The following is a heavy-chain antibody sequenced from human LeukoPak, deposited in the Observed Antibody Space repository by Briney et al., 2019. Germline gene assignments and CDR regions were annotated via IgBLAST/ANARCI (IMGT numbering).Heavy chain of an antibody. J-gene: IGHJ5*02. CDR3: ARGADGVSSNSRGWFDP. CDR2: ISRSGRTI. Sequence: GGSLRLSCAASGFSFSDYYMTWIRQAPGKGLEWVSYISRSGRTIYYADSVKGRFTISRDNAKNSLYLQMNSLRAEDTAVYSCARGADGVSSNSRGWFDPWGQGTLVTVSS. V-gene: IGHV3-11*04. CDR1: GFSFSDYY. D-gene: IGHD2-15*01.